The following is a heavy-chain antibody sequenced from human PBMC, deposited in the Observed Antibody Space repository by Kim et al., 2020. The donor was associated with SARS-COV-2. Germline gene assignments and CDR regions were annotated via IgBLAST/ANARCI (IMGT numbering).Heavy chain of an antibody. Sequence: SSTTYAVSVNGRFTISRDNAKNTQYLQMISMRDEDMARYYCTRNYGIDVWGQGTTVTVSS. J-gene: IGHJ6*02. CDR3: TRNYGIDV. CDR2: SST. V-gene: IGHV3-74*01.